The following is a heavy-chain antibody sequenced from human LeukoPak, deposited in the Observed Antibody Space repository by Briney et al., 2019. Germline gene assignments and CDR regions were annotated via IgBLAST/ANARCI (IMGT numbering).Heavy chain of an antibody. D-gene: IGHD2-2*01. CDR3: ARGGDIVVVPAAPGAFDI. CDR1: GYTFTSYA. Sequence: GASVKVSCKASGYTFTSYAMNWVRQAPGQRLEWMGWINAGNGNTKYSQKFQGRVTITRDTSASTAYMELSSLRSEDTAVYYCARGGDIVVVPAAPGAFDIWGQGTMVTVSS. CDR2: INAGNGNT. V-gene: IGHV1-3*01. J-gene: IGHJ3*02.